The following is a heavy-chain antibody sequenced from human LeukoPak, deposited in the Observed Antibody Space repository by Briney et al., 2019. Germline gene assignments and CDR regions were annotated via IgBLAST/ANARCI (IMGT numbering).Heavy chain of an antibody. D-gene: IGHD1-26*01. Sequence: GASVKVPCKASGYIFSGYYMHWVRQAPGQGLEWMGWINPNSGGAKSAQKFQGRVTMTRDTPISTAYLEVIRLRSDDTAVYYCARGESGNYISGFDIWGQGTVVTVSS. V-gene: IGHV1-2*02. J-gene: IGHJ3*02. CDR2: INPNSGGA. CDR1: GYIFSGYY. CDR3: ARGESGNYISGFDI.